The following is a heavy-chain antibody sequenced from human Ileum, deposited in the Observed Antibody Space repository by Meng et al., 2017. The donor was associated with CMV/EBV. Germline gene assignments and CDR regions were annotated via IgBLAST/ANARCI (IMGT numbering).Heavy chain of an antibody. J-gene: IGHJ6*02. CDR1: GFTFSDYY. V-gene: IGHV3-11*04. CDR3: ARDSPAYYGMDV. Sequence: GASLKISCAASGFTFSDYYMSWIRQAPGKGLEWISYISSSAITINYADSVKGRFTVSRDNAKNSLYLQLNSLRAEDTAVYYCARDSPAYYGMDVWGQGTTVTVSS. CDR2: ISSSAITI.